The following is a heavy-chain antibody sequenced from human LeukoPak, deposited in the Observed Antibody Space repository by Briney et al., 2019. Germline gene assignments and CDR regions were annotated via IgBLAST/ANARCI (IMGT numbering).Heavy chain of an antibody. V-gene: IGHV1-2*02. Sequence: GASVKVSCKASGYTFTGYYMHWVRQAPGQGLEWMGWINPNSGGTNYAQKFQGRVTMTRDTSISTAYMELSRLRSDDTAVYYCARGYYDSSGPHAFDIWGQGTMVTVSS. D-gene: IGHD3-22*01. J-gene: IGHJ3*02. CDR2: INPNSGGT. CDR3: ARGYYDSSGPHAFDI. CDR1: GYTFTGYY.